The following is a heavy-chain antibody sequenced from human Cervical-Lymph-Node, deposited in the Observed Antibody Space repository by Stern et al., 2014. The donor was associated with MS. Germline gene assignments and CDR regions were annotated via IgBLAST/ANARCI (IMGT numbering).Heavy chain of an antibody. CDR2: IHYSGRT. V-gene: IGHV4-59*01. CDR3: ARTLEMATTCYDY. J-gene: IGHJ4*02. D-gene: IGHD5-24*01. Sequence: QLQLQESGPGLVKPSETLSLTCTVSGGSISSYYWSWIRQPPGKGLEWIGHIHYSGRTNYNPPLTSRAPISVDPAKNQFSQKLSSVTAADTAVYYCARTLEMATTCYDYWGQGTLVTVSS. CDR1: GGSISSYY.